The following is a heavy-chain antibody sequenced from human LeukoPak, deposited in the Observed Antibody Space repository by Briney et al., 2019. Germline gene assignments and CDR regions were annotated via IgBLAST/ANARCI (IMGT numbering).Heavy chain of an antibody. CDR1: GGSISSSSYY. V-gene: IGHV4-39*07. D-gene: IGHD4-23*01. Sequence: PSETLSLTCTVSGGSISSSSYYWGWTRQPPGKGLEWIGSIYYSGSTYYNPSLKSRVTISVDTSKNQFSLKLSSVTAAVTAVYYCARDMSHDYGGKGDAFDIWGQGTMVTVSS. CDR2: IYYSGST. CDR3: ARDMSHDYGGKGDAFDI. J-gene: IGHJ3*02.